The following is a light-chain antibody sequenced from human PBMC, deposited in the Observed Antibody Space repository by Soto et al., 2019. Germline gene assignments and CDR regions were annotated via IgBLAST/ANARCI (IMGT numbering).Light chain of an antibody. J-gene: IGLJ1*01. CDR3: SSYISSSTYV. CDR1: SSDVGGYNY. V-gene: IGLV2-14*01. CDR2: EVS. Sequence: QSVLTQPASVSGSPGQPITISCTGTSSDVGGYNYVSWYQQHPGKAPKLMIYEVSNRPLGVSNRFSGSKSGNTASLTISGLQAEDEADYYCSSYISSSTYVFGTGTKVTVL.